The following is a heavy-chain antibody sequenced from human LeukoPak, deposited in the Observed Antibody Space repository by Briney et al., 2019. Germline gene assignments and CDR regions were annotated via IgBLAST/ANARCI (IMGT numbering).Heavy chain of an antibody. D-gene: IGHD5-24*01. Sequence: SVKVPCKASGGTFSSYAISWVRQAPGQGLEWMGRIIPIFGTANYAQKFQGRVTITTDESTSTAYMELSSLRSEDTAVYYCASLMMVLEMATAMEAFDIWGQGTMVTVSS. V-gene: IGHV1-69*05. J-gene: IGHJ3*02. CDR1: GGTFSSYA. CDR2: IIPIFGTA. CDR3: ASLMMVLEMATAMEAFDI.